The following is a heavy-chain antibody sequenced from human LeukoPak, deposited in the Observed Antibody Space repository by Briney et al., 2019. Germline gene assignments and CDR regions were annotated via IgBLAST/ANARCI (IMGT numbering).Heavy chain of an antibody. J-gene: IGHJ3*02. V-gene: IGHV3-15*01. CDR3: TTDLGITMVRGVIGDAFDI. CDR1: GFTFSNAW. D-gene: IGHD3-10*01. Sequence: PGGSLRLSCAASGFTFSNAWMTWVRQAPGKGLEWVGHIKSKTDGGTTDYAAPVKGRFTISRDDSQNTLYLQMNSLKTEDTAVYYSTTDLGITMVRGVIGDAFDIWGQGTMVTVSS. CDR2: IKSKTDGGTT.